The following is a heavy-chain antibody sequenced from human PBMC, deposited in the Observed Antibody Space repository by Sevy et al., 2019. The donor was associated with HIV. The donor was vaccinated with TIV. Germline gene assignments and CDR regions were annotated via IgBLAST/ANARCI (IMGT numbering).Heavy chain of an antibody. CDR1: GFTFDDYA. CDR3: AKDIHSSSSPYYFDY. Sequence: GGSLRLSCAASGFTFDDYAMHWVRQAPGKGLEWVSGISWNSGSIGYADSVKGRFTISRDNAKNSLYLQINSLRAEDTALYYCAKDIHSSSSPYYFDYWGQGTLVTVSS. V-gene: IGHV3-9*01. J-gene: IGHJ4*02. D-gene: IGHD6-6*01. CDR2: ISWNSGSI.